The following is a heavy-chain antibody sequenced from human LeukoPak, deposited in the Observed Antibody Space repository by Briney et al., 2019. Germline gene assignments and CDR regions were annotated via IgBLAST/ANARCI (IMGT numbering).Heavy chain of an antibody. Sequence: TFXXXWMSWVRQXPGKGLEWVGRIKSKTDGGTTDYAAPVKARFTISRDDSTNTLYLQMNSLRAEDTAVYYCARPAGYSSGWPEDYWGQGTLVTVSS. V-gene: IGHV3-15*05. CDR1: TFXXXW. D-gene: IGHD6-19*01. J-gene: IGHJ4*02. CDR3: ARPAGYSSGWPEDY. CDR2: IKSKTDGGTT.